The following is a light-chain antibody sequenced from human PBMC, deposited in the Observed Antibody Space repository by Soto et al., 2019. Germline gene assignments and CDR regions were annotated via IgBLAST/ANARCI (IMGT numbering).Light chain of an antibody. Sequence: NFMLTQPHSVSESPGKTVTISCTRSSGSIASNSVQWYQQRPGSAPTTVISEDNQRPSGVPDRFSGSIDSSSNSASLTISGLKTEDEADYYCQSYDSSNVVFGGGTQLTVL. CDR2: EDN. CDR1: SGSIASNS. J-gene: IGLJ2*01. V-gene: IGLV6-57*03. CDR3: QSYDSSNVV.